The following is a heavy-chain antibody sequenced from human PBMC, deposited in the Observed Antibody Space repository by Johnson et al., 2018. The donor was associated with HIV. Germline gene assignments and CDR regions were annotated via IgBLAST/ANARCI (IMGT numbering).Heavy chain of an antibody. V-gene: IGHV3-48*04. J-gene: IGHJ3*02. Sequence: VQLVESGGGLVQPGGSLRLSCAASGFTFSSYAMSWVRQAPGKGLEWVSYISSSGSTIYYADSVKGRFTISRDNAKNSLYLQMNSLRAEDTAVYYCARGGYNWNDFLKDAFDIWGQGTMVTVSS. CDR1: GFTFSSYA. CDR3: ARGGYNWNDFLKDAFDI. CDR2: ISSSGSTI. D-gene: IGHD1-1*01.